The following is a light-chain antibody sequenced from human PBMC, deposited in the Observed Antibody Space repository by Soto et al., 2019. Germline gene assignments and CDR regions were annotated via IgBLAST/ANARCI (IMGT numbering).Light chain of an antibody. CDR1: QSVSTN. V-gene: IGKV3-15*01. J-gene: IGKJ1*01. CDR3: HQYNKGPR. CDR2: GAS. Sequence: VMTQSPATLSVSPGERATLSCRASQSVSTNVAWYQQRPGQPPTPPIYGASTRATGIPARFSGSGSGTEFTLTISGLLSEDFAVYYCHQYNKGPRFGQGTKV.